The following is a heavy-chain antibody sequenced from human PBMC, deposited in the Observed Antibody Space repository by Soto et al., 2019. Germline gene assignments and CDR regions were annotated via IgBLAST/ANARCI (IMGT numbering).Heavy chain of an antibody. CDR1: GYTFTGYY. Sequence: GASVKVSCKASGYTFTGYYMHWVRQAPGQGLEWMGWINPNSGGTNYAQKFQGWVTMTRDTSISTAYMELSRLRSDDTAVYYCAREISQDGVFSSIPYYYYGMYVWGQGTTVTVSS. CDR2: INPNSGGT. J-gene: IGHJ6*02. V-gene: IGHV1-2*04. CDR3: AREISQDGVFSSIPYYYYGMYV. D-gene: IGHD2-21*01.